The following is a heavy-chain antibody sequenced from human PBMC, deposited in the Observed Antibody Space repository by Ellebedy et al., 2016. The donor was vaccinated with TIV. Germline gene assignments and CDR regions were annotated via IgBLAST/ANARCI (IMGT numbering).Heavy chain of an antibody. CDR2: ISVNNGNT. CDR3: ARRGGYCEITDCYAIPVFDY. Sequence: ASVKVSCKATGYTFTNYGINWVRQAPGHGLEWMGWISVNNGNTHYAQKLQGRVTLTTDTSTSTAYMELRSLRSDDTAVYYCARRGGYCEITDCYAIPVFDYWGQGSLVTVSS. J-gene: IGHJ4*02. CDR1: GYTFTNYG. D-gene: IGHD2-15*01. V-gene: IGHV1-18*01.